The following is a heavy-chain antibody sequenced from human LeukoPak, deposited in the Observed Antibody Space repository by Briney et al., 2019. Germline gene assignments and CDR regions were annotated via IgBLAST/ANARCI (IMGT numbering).Heavy chain of an antibody. CDR3: ARPIVGATLVAFDT. D-gene: IGHD1-26*01. Sequence: GASVKVSCKASGGTFSSYAISWVGQAPGQGLEWMGGIIPIFGTANYAQKFQGRVTITTDESTSTAYMELSSLRSEDTAVYYCARPIVGATLVAFDTWGRGTMVTVSS. CDR2: IIPIFGTA. CDR1: GGTFSSYA. J-gene: IGHJ3*02. V-gene: IGHV1-69*05.